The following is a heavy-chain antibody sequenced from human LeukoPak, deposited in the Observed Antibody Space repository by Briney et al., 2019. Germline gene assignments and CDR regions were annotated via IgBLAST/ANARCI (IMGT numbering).Heavy chain of an antibody. CDR2: INPNSGGT. J-gene: IGHJ3*02. V-gene: IGHV1-2*02. D-gene: IGHD3-22*01. CDR1: GYTFTGYY. Sequence: GASVKVSCKASGYTFTGYYMHWVRQAPGQGLEWMGWINPNSGGTNYAQKFQGRVTMTRDTSISTAYMELSRLRSDDTAVYYCARGELKYYDSSVYAFDIWGQGTMVTVSS. CDR3: ARGELKYYDSSVYAFDI.